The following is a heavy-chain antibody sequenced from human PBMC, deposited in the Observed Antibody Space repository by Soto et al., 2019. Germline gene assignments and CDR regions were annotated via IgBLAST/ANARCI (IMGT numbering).Heavy chain of an antibody. V-gene: IGHV2-5*02. CDR1: GFSLSTSGVG. J-gene: IGHJ4*02. D-gene: IGHD3-3*01. Sequence: QITLKESGPTLVNPTQPLTLTCTFSGFSLSTSGVGVGWIRQPPGKALEWLALIYWDDDKRYSPSLKSRLTITKDTSKNQVVLTMTNMDPVDTATYYCAHTYYDFWSGYYAAAFDYWGQGTLVTVSS. CDR3: AHTYYDFWSGYYAAAFDY. CDR2: IYWDDDK.